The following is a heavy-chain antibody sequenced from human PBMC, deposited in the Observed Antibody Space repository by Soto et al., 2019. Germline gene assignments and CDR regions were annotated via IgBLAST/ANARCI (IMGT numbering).Heavy chain of an antibody. CDR2: IYYNGST. Sequence: TLSLTCTVSAASMTSYYWIWVRQPPGKGLEWIGYIYYNGSTTFNPSLKSRVTIAVDTSKKQFSLRLSSVAAADTAVYFCARTTVIKSFDHWGQGTLVTVSS. CDR1: AASMTSYY. D-gene: IGHD4-17*01. CDR3: ARTTVIKSFDH. J-gene: IGHJ4*02. V-gene: IGHV4-59*01.